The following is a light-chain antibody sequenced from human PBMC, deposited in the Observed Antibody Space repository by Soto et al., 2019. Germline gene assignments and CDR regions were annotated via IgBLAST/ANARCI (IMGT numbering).Light chain of an antibody. J-gene: IGKJ2*01. CDR3: QQYYNWPPHT. CDR1: QSVSSN. CDR2: GAS. Sequence: EIVMTQSPATLSVSPGERATLSCRASQSVSSNLAWYQQKPGQAPRLLIYGASTRATGIPARFSGSGSGTEFTLTISSLQSEDFVVYSCQQYYNWPPHTFGQGTKLEIK. V-gene: IGKV3-15*01.